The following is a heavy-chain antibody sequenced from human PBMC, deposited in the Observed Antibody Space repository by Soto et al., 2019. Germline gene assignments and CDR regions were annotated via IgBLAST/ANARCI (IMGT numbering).Heavy chain of an antibody. V-gene: IGHV5-51*01. Sequence: GESLKISSKGSGYSFSNYWIGWVRQMPGKGLEWMGIIYPGDSDTRYNPSFQGQVTISADKSISTAYLQWSSLKASDIAMYYCARRRDSDEMFDYWGQGTLVTVSS. CDR1: GYSFSNYW. CDR2: IYPGDSDT. D-gene: IGHD2-15*01. CDR3: ARRRDSDEMFDY. J-gene: IGHJ4*02.